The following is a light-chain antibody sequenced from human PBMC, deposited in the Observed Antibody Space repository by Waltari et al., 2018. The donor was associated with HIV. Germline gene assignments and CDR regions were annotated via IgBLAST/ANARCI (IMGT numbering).Light chain of an antibody. CDR1: SFSKYY. V-gene: IGLV3-19*01. J-gene: IGLJ2*01. CDR2: GKN. CDR3: QSRDSSGDHVV. Sequence: SSELTQAPAVSVALGQTVTMTCQGDSFSKYYASLFQQKPRPAPGLVIYGKNNRPSVIPARFSGSRSGNTASLTITGAQAEDEADYYCQSRDSSGDHVVFGGGTKLTVL.